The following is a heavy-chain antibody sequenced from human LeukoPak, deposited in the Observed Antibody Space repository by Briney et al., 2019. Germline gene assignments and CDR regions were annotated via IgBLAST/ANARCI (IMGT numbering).Heavy chain of an antibody. V-gene: IGHV3-30*02. CDR1: GFTFSSYG. Sequence: GGSLRLSCAASGFTFSSYGMHWVRQAPGKGLEWVAFTRFDGSNKYYADSVSGRFTVSRDNSGNTLYLHMNSLRPEDTAVYYCARGSDIRSRYYYMDVWGKGTTVTVSS. CDR2: TRFDGSNK. CDR3: ARGSDIRSRYYYMDV. D-gene: IGHD2-15*01. J-gene: IGHJ6*03.